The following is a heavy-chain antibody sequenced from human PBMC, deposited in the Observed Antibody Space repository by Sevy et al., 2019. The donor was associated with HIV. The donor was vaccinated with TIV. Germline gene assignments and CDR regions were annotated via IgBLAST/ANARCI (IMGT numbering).Heavy chain of an antibody. V-gene: IGHV3-23*01. D-gene: IGHD3-10*01. CDR1: GFTFSNHG. CDR2: ISGGGGST. Sequence: GGSLRLSCTASGFTFSNHGMSWVRQAPGRGLEWVSNISGGGGSTYYADSVKGRFTISRDNSKNTLYLRMNSLRAEDTAVYYCAKGSNYGSGSFIYYYMDVWGKGTTVTVSS. J-gene: IGHJ6*03. CDR3: AKGSNYGSGSFIYYYMDV.